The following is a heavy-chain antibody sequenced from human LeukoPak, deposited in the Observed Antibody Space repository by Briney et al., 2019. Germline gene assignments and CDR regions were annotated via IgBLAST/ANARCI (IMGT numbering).Heavy chain of an antibody. CDR1: GGSISSYY. D-gene: IGHD3-9*01. J-gene: IGHJ3*02. CDR2: IYYSGST. V-gene: IGHV4-59*08. CDR3: ARKVRPGVPLETLRLILTSVVGAFDI. Sequence: SETLSLTCTVSGGSISSYYWSWIRQPPGKGLEWIGYIYYSGSTNYNPSLKSRVTISVDTSKNQFSLKLSSVTAADTAVYYCARKVRPGVPLETLRLILTSVVGAFDIWAKGQWSPSLQ.